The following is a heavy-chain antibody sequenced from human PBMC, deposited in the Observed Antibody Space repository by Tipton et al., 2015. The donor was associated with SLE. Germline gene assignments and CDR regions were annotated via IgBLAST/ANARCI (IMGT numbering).Heavy chain of an antibody. CDR3: ARHRSGSSWLDP. CDR1: GGSISSHY. D-gene: IGHD1-26*01. Sequence: TLSLTCTVSGGSISSHYWSWIRRPPGKALEWIGYIYYSGSTNYNPSLKSRVSISVDTSKNQFSLKVSSVTAADTAVYFCARHRSGSSWLDPWGQGTLVTVAS. J-gene: IGHJ5*02. V-gene: IGHV4-59*08. CDR2: IYYSGST.